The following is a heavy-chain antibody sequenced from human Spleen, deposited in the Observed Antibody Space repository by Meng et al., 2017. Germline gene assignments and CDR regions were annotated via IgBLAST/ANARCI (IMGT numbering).Heavy chain of an antibody. J-gene: IGHJ6*02. CDR3: ARGGGYDSHYYYSGMDV. Sequence: GSLRLSCTVSGGSISSYYWSWIRQPAGKGLEWIGRIYSSGSTDYNPSLKSRVTMSVDTSMNHFSLKLSSVTAADTAVYYCARGGGYDSHYYYSGMDVWGQGTTVTVSS. CDR2: IYSSGST. V-gene: IGHV4-4*07. CDR1: GGSISSYY. D-gene: IGHD5-12*01.